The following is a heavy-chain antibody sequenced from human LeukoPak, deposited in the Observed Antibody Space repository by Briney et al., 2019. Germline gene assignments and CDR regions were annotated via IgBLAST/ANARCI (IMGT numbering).Heavy chain of an antibody. D-gene: IGHD3-10*01. V-gene: IGHV3-21*06. CDR3: ARGRSITLLRGVAMSDGFDI. J-gene: IGHJ3*02. Sequence: GGSLRLSCAASGFXFSSYSINWVRQAPGKGLEWVSFTDTSGRYVYYGDSGKGRCTISRYNAKHLLFLQMNGLRAEDTALYYCARGRSITLLRGVAMSDGFDIWGQGAMVAVSS. CDR2: TDTSGRYV. CDR1: GFXFSSYS.